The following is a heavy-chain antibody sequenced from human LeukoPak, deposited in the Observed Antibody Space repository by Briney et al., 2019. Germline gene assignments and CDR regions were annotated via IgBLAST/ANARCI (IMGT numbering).Heavy chain of an antibody. Sequence: GGSLRLSCSASGFTFSSHTMHWVRQAPGKGLEYVSSIGRIGLRTYYGDSVKGRFTVSRDNSKDTLYLQMSSLRTEDTAVYYCVKDRDGSYAFECWGQGTLVTVSS. CDR2: IGRIGLRT. CDR1: GFTFSSHT. V-gene: IGHV3-64D*09. CDR3: VKDRDGSYAFEC. D-gene: IGHD1-26*01. J-gene: IGHJ4*02.